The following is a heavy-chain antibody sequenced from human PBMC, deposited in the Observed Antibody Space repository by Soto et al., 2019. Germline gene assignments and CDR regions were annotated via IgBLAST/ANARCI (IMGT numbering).Heavy chain of an antibody. J-gene: IGHJ4*02. Sequence: QVQLVQSGAEVREPGASVKVSCKTSGYTFSRYGITWGRQAPGQGLEWMGWINGNTGHTIYAINWEGRLTISTATSTSTAYMELRSLTSDDTAVYYCARERKWEPLPYWGQGTLVTVSS. CDR1: GYTFSRYG. V-gene: IGHV1-18*01. CDR3: ARERKWEPLPY. CDR2: INGNTGHT. D-gene: IGHD1-26*01.